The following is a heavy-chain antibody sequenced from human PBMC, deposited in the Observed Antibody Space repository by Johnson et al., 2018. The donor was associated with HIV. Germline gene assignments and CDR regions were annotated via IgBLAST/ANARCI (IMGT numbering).Heavy chain of an antibody. CDR2: INWSGGSA. CDR3: ARDQSNGWNRGAFDI. CDR1: GFVFDDYG. D-gene: IGHD6-19*01. J-gene: IGHJ3*02. V-gene: IGHV3-20*04. Sequence: VQLVESGGRVERPGGSLRLSCVGSGFVFDDYGMSWVRQAPGKGLEWVSGINWSGGSAGYADSVKGRFTISRDNSKNTLYLHMNSLRAEDTAVYYCARDQSNGWNRGAFDIWGQGTVVTVSS.